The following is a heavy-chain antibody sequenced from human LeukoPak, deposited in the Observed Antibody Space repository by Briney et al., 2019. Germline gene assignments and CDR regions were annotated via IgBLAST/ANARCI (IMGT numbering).Heavy chain of an antibody. Sequence: PGESLKISCKASGYSFTTNWIGWVRQMPGQGLEWMGIIFPGDSDTRYSPSFQGQVTISADKSISTAYLQWRSLEASDTAIYYCAKSSYRGAIAAAGVDYWGQGTLVTVSS. CDR1: GYSFTTNW. CDR3: AKSSYRGAIAAAGVDY. J-gene: IGHJ4*02. V-gene: IGHV5-51*01. D-gene: IGHD6-13*01. CDR2: IFPGDSDT.